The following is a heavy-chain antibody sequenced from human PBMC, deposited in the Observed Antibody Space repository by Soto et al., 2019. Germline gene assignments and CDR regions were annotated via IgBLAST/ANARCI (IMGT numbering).Heavy chain of an antibody. CDR1: GGTFSSYR. CDR3: VRDSGAKLSSS. J-gene: IGHJ4*02. CDR2: IVPIYRTA. V-gene: IGHV1-69*01. D-gene: IGHD6-13*01. Sequence: QVQLVQSGAEVKKPGSSVKVSCKASGGTFSSYRINWVRQAPGQGLEWVGGIVPIYRTADYAQKFQGRVTITAYESARTSYMELRSLKSQDTAVYYCVRDSGAKLSSSWGQGTLGTVSS.